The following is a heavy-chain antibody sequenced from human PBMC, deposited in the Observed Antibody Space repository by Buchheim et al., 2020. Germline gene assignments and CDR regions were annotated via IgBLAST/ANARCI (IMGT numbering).Heavy chain of an antibody. CDR2: INPKTGVT. CDR1: GYTFTDSY. Sequence: QVQLVQSEAEVKKPGASVKFSCKASGYTFTDSYIHWVRLAPGQGFEWMGWINPKTGVTNFIQKFKGRVTVTRDTTTSTAYMELSRLNSDDSAIYYCARDRVSGYSTTFDYWGQGA. CDR3: ARDRVSGYSTTFDY. J-gene: IGHJ4*02. V-gene: IGHV1-2*02. D-gene: IGHD3-3*01.